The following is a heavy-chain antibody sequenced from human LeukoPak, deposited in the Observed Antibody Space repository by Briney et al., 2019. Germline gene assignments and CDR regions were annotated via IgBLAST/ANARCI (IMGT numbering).Heavy chain of an antibody. D-gene: IGHD6-19*01. CDR1: GYSFTSYG. J-gene: IGHJ4*02. CDR3: ARDAVAGPFDY. Sequence: ASVKVSCKASGYSFTSYGISWMQLAPGQGFEWMGWISVYNGKTNYAQKFQGRVTMTTDTSTSTAYMELRSLISDDTAVYYCARDAVAGPFDYWGQGTLVTVSS. CDR2: ISVYNGKT. V-gene: IGHV1-18*01.